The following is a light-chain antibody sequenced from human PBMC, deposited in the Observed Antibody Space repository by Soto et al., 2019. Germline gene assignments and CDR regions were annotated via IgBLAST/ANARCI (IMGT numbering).Light chain of an antibody. Sequence: EIVLTQSPGTLSLSPGERATLSCRASQSVSSSYLAWYQQKPGQAPRLLINGASSRATGIPDRFSGSGSGTDFTLTISRLEPGDFAVYYCQQYGNSPWTFGQGTKVEIK. CDR1: QSVSSSY. V-gene: IGKV3-20*01. CDR3: QQYGNSPWT. CDR2: GAS. J-gene: IGKJ1*01.